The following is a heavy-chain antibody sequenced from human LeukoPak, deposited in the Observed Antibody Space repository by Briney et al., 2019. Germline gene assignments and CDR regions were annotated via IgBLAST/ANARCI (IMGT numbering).Heavy chain of an antibody. CDR2: ISSSGSTI. V-gene: IGHV3-48*03. Sequence: PGGSLRLSCAASGFTFSSYEMNWVRQAPGKGLEWVSYISSSGSTIYYADSVKGRFTISRDNAKNSLYLQMNSLRAEDTAVYYCARDYNWNLQDWGQGTLVTVSS. J-gene: IGHJ4*02. D-gene: IGHD1-20*01. CDR1: GFTFSSYE. CDR3: ARDYNWNLQD.